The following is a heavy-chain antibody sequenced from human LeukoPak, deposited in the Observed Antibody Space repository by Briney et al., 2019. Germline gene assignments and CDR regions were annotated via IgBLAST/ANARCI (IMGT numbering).Heavy chain of an antibody. V-gene: IGHV4-38-2*02. Sequence: SETLSLTCTVSGYSISSGYYWGWIRQPPGKGLEWIGSIYHSGSTYYNPSLKSRVTISVDTSKNQFSLKLSSVTAAGTAVYYCARELVVVPAAIYYFDYWGQGTLVTVSS. J-gene: IGHJ4*02. D-gene: IGHD2-2*01. CDR1: GYSISSGYY. CDR2: IYHSGST. CDR3: ARELVVVPAAIYYFDY.